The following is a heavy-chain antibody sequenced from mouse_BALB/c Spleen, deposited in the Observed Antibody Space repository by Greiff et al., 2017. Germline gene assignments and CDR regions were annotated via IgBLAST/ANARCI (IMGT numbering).Heavy chain of an antibody. D-gene: IGHD2-14*01. V-gene: IGHV14-3*02. J-gene: IGHJ4*01. CDR3: AREAYRSYYAMDY. CDR1: GFNIKDTY. Sequence: VQLQQSGAELVKPGASVKLSCTASGFNIKDTYMHWVKQRPEQGLEWIGRIDPANGNTKYDPKFQGKATITADTSSNTAYLQLSSLTSEDTAVYYCAREAYRSYYAMDYWGQGTSVTVSS. CDR2: IDPANGNT.